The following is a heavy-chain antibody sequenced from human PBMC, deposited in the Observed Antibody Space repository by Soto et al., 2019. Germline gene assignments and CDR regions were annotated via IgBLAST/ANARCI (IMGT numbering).Heavy chain of an antibody. CDR2: ISSSSSTI. CDR3: ARIGRLRWGDY. D-gene: IGHD4-17*01. V-gene: IGHV3-48*01. CDR1: GCTFSSYS. Sequence: EVQLVESGGGLVQPGGSLRLSCAASGCTFSSYSMNWVRQAPGKGLEWVSYISSSSSTIYYADSVKGRFTISRDNAKNSLYLQMNSLRAEDTAVYYCARIGRLRWGDYWGQGTLVTVSS. J-gene: IGHJ4*02.